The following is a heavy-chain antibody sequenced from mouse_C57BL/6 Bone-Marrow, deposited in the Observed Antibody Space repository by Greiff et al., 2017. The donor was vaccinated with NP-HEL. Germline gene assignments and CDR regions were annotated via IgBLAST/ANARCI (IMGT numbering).Heavy chain of an antibody. D-gene: IGHD1-1*01. Sequence: EVQLMESGGGLVKPGGSLKLSCAASGFTFSDYGMHWVRQAPEKGLEWVAYISSGSSTIYYADTVKGRFTISRDNAKNTLFLQMTSLRSEDTAMYYCARDYYGSFYYFDYWGQGTTLTVSS. J-gene: IGHJ2*01. CDR1: GFTFSDYG. CDR2: ISSGSSTI. V-gene: IGHV5-17*01. CDR3: ARDYYGSFYYFDY.